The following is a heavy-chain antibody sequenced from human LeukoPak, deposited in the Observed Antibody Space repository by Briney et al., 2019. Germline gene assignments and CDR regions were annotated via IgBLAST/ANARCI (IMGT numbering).Heavy chain of an antibody. V-gene: IGHV1-18*01. CDR1: GYTFSRHG. CDR3: AKDIHPGLDSGASCCFDY. Sequence: EASVKVSCKTSGYTFSRHGITWVRRAPGQGLEWMGWVSGYNGNTNYAQDVQGRVTMTTDTSTNTAYMELRSLRSDDTAVYYCAKDIHPGLDSGASCCFDYWGQGTPVTVSS. D-gene: IGHD3-22*01. CDR2: VSGYNGNT. J-gene: IGHJ4*02.